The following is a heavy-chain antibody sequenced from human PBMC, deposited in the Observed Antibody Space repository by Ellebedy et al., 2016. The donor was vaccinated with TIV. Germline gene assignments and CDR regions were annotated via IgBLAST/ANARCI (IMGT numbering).Heavy chain of an antibody. V-gene: IGHV3-33*01. CDR1: GFTFSNYG. CDR3: ARAPRGIYYFDY. CDR2: IWHDVSNQ. J-gene: IGHJ4*02. D-gene: IGHD2/OR15-2a*01. Sequence: GESLKISXAASGFTFSNYGMHWVRQAPGKGLEWVAVIWHDVSNQFYADSVKGRFTVSRDNSNNMVNLQMNSLRAEDTAVYYCARAPRGIYYFDYWGQGTLVTASS.